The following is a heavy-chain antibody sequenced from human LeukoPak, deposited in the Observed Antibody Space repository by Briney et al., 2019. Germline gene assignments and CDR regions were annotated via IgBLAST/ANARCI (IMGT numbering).Heavy chain of an antibody. J-gene: IGHJ6*03. CDR3: ARDVHYYGSGSYADQFYYYYYMDV. D-gene: IGHD3-10*01. CDR2: IYTSGST. CDR1: GGSISSGSYY. Sequence: SETLSLTCTVSGGSISSGSYYWSWIRQPAGKGLEWIGRIYTSGSTNYNPSLKSRVTISVDTSKNQFSLKLSSVTAADTAVYYCARDVHYYGSGSYADQFYYYYYMDVWGKGTTVTISS. V-gene: IGHV4-61*02.